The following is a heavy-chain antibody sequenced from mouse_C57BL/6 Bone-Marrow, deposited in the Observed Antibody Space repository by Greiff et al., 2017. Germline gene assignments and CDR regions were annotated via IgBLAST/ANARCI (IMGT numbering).Heavy chain of an antibody. CDR3: ARRDWNYYGSSYDY. V-gene: IGHV1-81*01. D-gene: IGHD1-1*01. J-gene: IGHJ2*01. CDR1: GYTFTSYG. Sequence: VKLVESGAELARPGASVKLSCKASGYTFTSYGISWVKQRTGQGLEWIGEIYPRSGNTYYNEKFKGKATLTADKSSSTAYMELRSLTSEDSAVYFGARRDWNYYGSSYDYWGKGTTLTVSS. CDR2: IYPRSGNT.